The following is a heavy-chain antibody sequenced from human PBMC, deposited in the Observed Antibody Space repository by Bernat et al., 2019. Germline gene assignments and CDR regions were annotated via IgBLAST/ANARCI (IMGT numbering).Heavy chain of an antibody. V-gene: IGHV3-74*01. Sequence: EVQLVESGGGLVQPGGSLRLSCAASGFTFSSYWMHWVRQAPGKGLVWVSRINSDGSGTRYADCVKGRFTNSRDNAKNTLYLQMNSLRAEDTAVYYCAREFVTIFGVNYYQYGMDVWGQGTTVTVSS. CDR3: AREFVTIFGVNYYQYGMDV. J-gene: IGHJ6*02. CDR2: INSDGSGT. CDR1: GFTFSSYW. D-gene: IGHD3-3*01.